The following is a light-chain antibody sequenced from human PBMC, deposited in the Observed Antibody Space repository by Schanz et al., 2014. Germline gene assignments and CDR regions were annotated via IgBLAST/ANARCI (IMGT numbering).Light chain of an antibody. CDR1: QSVSSSY. J-gene: IGKJ4*01. CDR2: GAS. CDR3: QQHYSIPLT. Sequence: EIVLTQSPGTLSLSPGERATLSCRASQSVSSSYLAWYQQKPGQAPRLLIYGASSRATGIPDRFSGSGSGTDFILTISSLQAEDLAVYYCQQHYSIPLTFGGGTKVEIK. V-gene: IGKV3-20*01.